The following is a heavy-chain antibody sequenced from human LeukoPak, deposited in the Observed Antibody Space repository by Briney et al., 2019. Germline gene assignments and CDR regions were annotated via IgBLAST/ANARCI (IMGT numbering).Heavy chain of an antibody. Sequence: PGGSLRLSCAASGFTFSSYSMNWVRQAPGKGLEWVSGISWNGGSTGYADSVKGRFTISRDNAKNSLYLQMNNLRAEDTALYHCTRDGRRATTAMVTGAFDYWGQGTLVTVSS. CDR1: GFTFSSYS. CDR3: TRDGRRATTAMVTGAFDY. CDR2: ISWNGGST. V-gene: IGHV3-20*01. D-gene: IGHD5-18*01. J-gene: IGHJ4*02.